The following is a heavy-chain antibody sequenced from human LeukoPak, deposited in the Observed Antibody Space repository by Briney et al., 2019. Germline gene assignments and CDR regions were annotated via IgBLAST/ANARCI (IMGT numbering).Heavy chain of an antibody. Sequence: PEGSLRLSCAASGFTFSSYAMSWVRQAPGKGLEWVSAISGSGGSTYYADSVKGRFTISRDNSKNTLYLQMNSLRAEDTAVYYCAKDAGYDFWSGYYSFDYWGQGTLVTVSS. CDR1: GFTFSSYA. D-gene: IGHD3-3*01. CDR2: ISGSGGST. CDR3: AKDAGYDFWSGYYSFDY. V-gene: IGHV3-23*01. J-gene: IGHJ4*02.